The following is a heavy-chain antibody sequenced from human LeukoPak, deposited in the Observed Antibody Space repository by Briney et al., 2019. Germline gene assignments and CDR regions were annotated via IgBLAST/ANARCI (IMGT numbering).Heavy chain of an antibody. CDR2: INPNSGGT. CDR1: GYTFTGYY. V-gene: IGHV1-2*02. CDR3: ARVAWLTAAISPPYY. J-gene: IGHJ4*02. Sequence: GASVKVSCKASGYTFTGYYMHWVRQAPGQGLEWMGWINPNSGGTNYAQKFQGRVTMTRDTSISTAYMELSRLRSDDTAVYYCARVAWLTAAISPPYYWGQGTLVTVSS. D-gene: IGHD2-2*02.